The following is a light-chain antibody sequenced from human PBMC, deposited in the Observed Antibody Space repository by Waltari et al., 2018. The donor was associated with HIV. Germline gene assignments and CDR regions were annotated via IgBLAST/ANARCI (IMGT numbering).Light chain of an antibody. Sequence: SYVLTQPPSVSVAPGQTARFTCGGNNIGRKSVTWYQQKPGQAPGLVVYDDSHRPAGIPERFSGSNSGNTATLTISRVEAGDEADYYCQVWDSGSDHYVFGTGTKVTVL. CDR3: QVWDSGSDHYV. CDR2: DDS. CDR1: NIGRKS. V-gene: IGLV3-21*02. J-gene: IGLJ1*01.